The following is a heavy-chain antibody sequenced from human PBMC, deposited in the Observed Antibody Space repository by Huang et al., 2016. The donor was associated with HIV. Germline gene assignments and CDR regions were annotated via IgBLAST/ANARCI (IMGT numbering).Heavy chain of an antibody. J-gene: IGHJ4*02. CDR1: GGSINSVSYY. CDR3: ARRRAEENGWDPPPSFDS. CDR2: IYDGGTT. V-gene: IGHV4-39*01. D-gene: IGHD2-8*01. Sequence: QLLLQETGPRLVRPSETLSLTCSVSGGSINSVSYYWGWIRQPPGTGLEWIASIYDGGTTYYGPALRGRVAISADTSKNEFSLTLHSVTAADTAVYYCARRRAEENGWDPPPSFDSWGQGLSVAVSS.